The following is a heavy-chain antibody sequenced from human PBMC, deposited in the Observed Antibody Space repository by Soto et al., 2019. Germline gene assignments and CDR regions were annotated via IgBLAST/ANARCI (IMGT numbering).Heavy chain of an antibody. V-gene: IGHV5-51*01. D-gene: IGHD3-3*01. CDR1: GYRFTSYW. CDR3: ARRNDFWSGYYYYYGMDV. CDR2: IYLGDSNT. J-gene: IGHJ6*02. Sequence: GESLKISCKGSGYRFTSYWIGWVRQMPGKGLEWMGIIYLGDSNTRYSPSFQGQVTISADKSISTAYLQWSSLKASDTAIYYCARRNDFWSGYYYYYGMDVWGQGTTVTVSS.